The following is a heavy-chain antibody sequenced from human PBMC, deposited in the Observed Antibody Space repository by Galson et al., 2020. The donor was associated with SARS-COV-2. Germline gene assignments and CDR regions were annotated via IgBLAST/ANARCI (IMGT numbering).Heavy chain of an antibody. CDR1: GFTFRNYG. CDR2: VRFDGTSK. Sequence: GGSLRLSCAASGFTFRNYGMHWVRQAPGKGLEWVAFVRFDGTSKKYVESVKGRFTISRDDDTNTLYLEMTSLRVADTAVYYCVKVGRLSTDPYGLYVWGQGTTVTVS. V-gene: IGHV3-30*02. J-gene: IGHJ6*02. D-gene: IGHD3-16*02. CDR3: VKVGRLSTDPYGLYV.